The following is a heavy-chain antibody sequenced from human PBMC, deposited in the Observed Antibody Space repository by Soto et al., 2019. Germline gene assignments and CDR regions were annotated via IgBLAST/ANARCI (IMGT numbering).Heavy chain of an antibody. J-gene: IGHJ6*02. D-gene: IGHD6-19*01. CDR2: IDPSDSYT. CDR1: GYTFTSYW. Sequence: ASVKVSCKASGYTFTSYWISWVRQMPGKGLEWMGRIDPSDSYTNYSPSFQGHVTISADKSISTAYLQWSSLKASDTAMYYCARSRRGAYSSGWYSPSGYYNYGIDVWGQGTKVTVSS. V-gene: IGHV5-10-1*01. CDR3: ARSRRGAYSSGWYSPSGYYNYGIDV.